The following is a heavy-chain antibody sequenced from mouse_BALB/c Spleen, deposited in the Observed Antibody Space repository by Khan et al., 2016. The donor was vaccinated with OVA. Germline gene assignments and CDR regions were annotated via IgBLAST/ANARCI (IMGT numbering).Heavy chain of an antibody. J-gene: IGHJ3*01. Sequence: EVELVESGGDLVRPGGSLKLSCAASGFTFSAYGMSWVRQSPDKRLEWVATISSDGSYTYYPDSLKGRFPISRDNAKSTLYLQMRSLKSEDTAMYYCASHFTGSFAYWGQGTLVTVSA. CDR3: ASHFTGSFAY. CDR1: GFTFSAYG. V-gene: IGHV5-6*01. CDR2: ISSDGSYT. D-gene: IGHD4-1*01.